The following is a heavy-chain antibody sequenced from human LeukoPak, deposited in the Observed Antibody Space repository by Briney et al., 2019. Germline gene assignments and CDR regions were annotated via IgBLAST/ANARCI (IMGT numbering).Heavy chain of an antibody. D-gene: IGHD4-17*01. CDR2: ITYIGST. J-gene: IGHJ3*02. CDR3: ARDLVTVTKGFDI. Sequence: PSETLSLTCAVSDDSFSSHYWTWIRQPPGKGLEWIGYITYIGSTNYNPSLKSRVTISIDTSKNQFSLKLTSVTAADTAVYYCARDLVTVTKGFDIWGQGTMVSVSS. CDR1: DDSFSSHY. V-gene: IGHV4-59*11.